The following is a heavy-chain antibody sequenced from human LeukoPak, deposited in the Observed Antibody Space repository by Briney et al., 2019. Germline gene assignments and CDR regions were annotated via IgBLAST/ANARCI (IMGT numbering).Heavy chain of an antibody. D-gene: IGHD5-18*01. CDR3: ARQTGKNADTARFDS. V-gene: IGHV4-30-2*01. CDR2: IYNSGST. Sequence: SQTLSLTCAVSGGSISSGGYSWSWIRQPPGKGLEWIGYIYNSGSTNYNPSLNSRVHISLDTSRNHFSLRLTSVTAADTALYYCARQTGKNADTARFDSWGQGTLVTVSS. CDR1: GGSISSGGYS. J-gene: IGHJ4*02.